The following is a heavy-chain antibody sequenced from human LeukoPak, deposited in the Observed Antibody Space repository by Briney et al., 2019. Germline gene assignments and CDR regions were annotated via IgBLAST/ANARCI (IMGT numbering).Heavy chain of an antibody. J-gene: IGHJ4*02. V-gene: IGHV4-61*02. D-gene: IGHD3-22*01. CDR1: GGSISSGSYY. CDR3: ARLDRKMYYFDY. CDR2: IYTSGST. Sequence: SETLSLTCTVSGGSISSGSYYWSWIRQPAGKGLEWIGRIYTSGSTNYNPSLKSRVTISVDTSKNQFSLKLSSVTAADTAVYYCARLDRKMYYFDYWGQGTLVTVSS.